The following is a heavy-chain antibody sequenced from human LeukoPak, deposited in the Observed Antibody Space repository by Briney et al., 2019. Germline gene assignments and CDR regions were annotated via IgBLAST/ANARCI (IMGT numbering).Heavy chain of an antibody. CDR2: INPKNGAT. D-gene: IGHD2-2*01. V-gene: IGHV1-2*02. Sequence: GASVKVSCKASGYTFTGYYIHWVRHAPGQGLEWMGWINPKNGATHYAQNFLGRVTMTRDTSISTAYMELSRLTSDDTAVYYCARDYTRNAFDIWGQGTMVTVSS. CDR1: GYTFTGYY. J-gene: IGHJ3*02. CDR3: ARDYTRNAFDI.